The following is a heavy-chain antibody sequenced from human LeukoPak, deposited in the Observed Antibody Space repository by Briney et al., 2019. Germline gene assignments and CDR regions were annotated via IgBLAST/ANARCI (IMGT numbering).Heavy chain of an antibody. J-gene: IGHJ6*02. CDR1: GYTFTSYY. CDR2: INPSGGST. D-gene: IGHD5-18*01. CDR3: ARVGGYSYGPEYYGMDV. V-gene: IGHV1-46*01. Sequence: APVKVSCKASGYTFTSYYMHWARQAPGQGLEWMGIINPSGGSTSYAQKFQGRVTMTRDTSTSTVYMELSSLRSEDTAVYYCARVGGYSYGPEYYGMDVWGQGTTVTVSS.